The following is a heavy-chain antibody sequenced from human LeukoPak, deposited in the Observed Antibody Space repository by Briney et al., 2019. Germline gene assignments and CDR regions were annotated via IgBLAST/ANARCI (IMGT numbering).Heavy chain of an antibody. J-gene: IGHJ6*02. CDR1: GFTFTTYW. CDR2: INSDGSIT. V-gene: IGHV3-74*01. CDR3: ASRTSWYYGLDV. Sequence: GGSLRLSCAASGFTFTTYWMHWVRQAPGKGLVWVSHINSDGSITSYADSVKGRFTISREIGKNSLYLQINGLRAEDTAVYYCASRTSWYYGLDVWGQGTTVTVSS. D-gene: IGHD1-1*01.